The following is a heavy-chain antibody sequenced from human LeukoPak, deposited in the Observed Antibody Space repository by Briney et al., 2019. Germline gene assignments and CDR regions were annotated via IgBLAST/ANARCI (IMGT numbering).Heavy chain of an antibody. D-gene: IGHD6-13*01. V-gene: IGHV1-18*01. Sequence: ASGKLSRNASGYAFNSYGISLVRPAPGQGLERMGWISAYNGNTNYAQKLQGRVTMTTDTSTSTAYMELRSLRSDDTAVYYCARAGWGEAAAISDYWGQGTLVTVSS. CDR3: ARAGWGEAAAISDY. J-gene: IGHJ4*02. CDR1: GYAFNSYG. CDR2: ISAYNGNT.